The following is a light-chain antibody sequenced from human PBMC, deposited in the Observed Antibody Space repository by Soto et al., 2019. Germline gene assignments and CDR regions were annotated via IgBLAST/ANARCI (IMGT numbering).Light chain of an antibody. V-gene: IGKV3-20*01. CDR1: QSVTSSY. J-gene: IGKJ1*01. Sequence: EIVLTQSPGAVSLSPGERATLSCMASQSVTSSYLAWYQQKPGQAPRLLIYGVSSRATGIPDRFSGSGAGTDFTLTISRLEPEDFAVYYCQQYGSSPSTFGQGTKVDIK. CDR3: QQYGSSPST. CDR2: GVS.